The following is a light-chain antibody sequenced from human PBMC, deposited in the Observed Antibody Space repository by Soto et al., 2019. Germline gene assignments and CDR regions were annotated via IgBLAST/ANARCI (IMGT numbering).Light chain of an antibody. J-gene: IGKJ2*01. CDR3: QHYDSSPT. Sequence: EIVLTQSPGTLSLSPGEGATLSCRASQSVSSNYLAWYQQKPGQAPRLLLYGASSRAAGIPGKFSGSGSGTDFTLTISRLEAEDFAVYFCQHYDSSPTFGLGTKLEIK. CDR2: GAS. CDR1: QSVSSNY. V-gene: IGKV3-20*01.